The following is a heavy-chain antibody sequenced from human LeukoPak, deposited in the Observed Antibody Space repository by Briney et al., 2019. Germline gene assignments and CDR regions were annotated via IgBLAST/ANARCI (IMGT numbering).Heavy chain of an antibody. D-gene: IGHD3-10*01. Sequence: SQTLSLTCTVSGGPISSGGYYWSWIRQHPGKGLEWIGYIYYGGNTYYNPTLKSRVNISIDTSKNQLSLKLSSVTAADTAAYYCARANYGSGNCVDKWGQGTLVTVSS. CDR1: GGPISSGGYY. J-gene: IGHJ4*02. CDR3: ARANYGSGNCVDK. V-gene: IGHV4-31*03. CDR2: IYYGGNT.